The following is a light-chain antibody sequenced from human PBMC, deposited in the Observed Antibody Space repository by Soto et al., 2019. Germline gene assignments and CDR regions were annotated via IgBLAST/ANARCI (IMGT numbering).Light chain of an antibody. CDR1: QSVINY. J-gene: IGKJ2*01. CDR2: DTS. CDR3: QQYNNWPPDT. V-gene: IGKV3-11*01. Sequence: EIVLTQSPATLSLSPGERATLSCRASQSVINYLAWYQQKPGQAPRLLIYDTSNRATGIPARFSGSGSGTDFTLIISSLEPEDFAVYFCQQYNNWPPDTFGQGTKLEIK.